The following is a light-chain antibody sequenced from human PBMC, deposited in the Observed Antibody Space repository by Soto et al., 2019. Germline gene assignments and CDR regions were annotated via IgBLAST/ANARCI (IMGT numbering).Light chain of an antibody. CDR2: EVS. CDR3: SSYTTSSTGV. CDR1: RRDVGGYNY. V-gene: IGLV2-14*01. J-gene: IGLJ3*02. Sequence: QLVLTQPASVSGSPGQSITISCTGTRRDVGGYNYVSWYQQHPGKAPKLKIYEVSNRPSGVSTRFSGSKSGNTASLTVSGLQAEDEADYYCSSYTTSSTGVFGGGTQLTVL.